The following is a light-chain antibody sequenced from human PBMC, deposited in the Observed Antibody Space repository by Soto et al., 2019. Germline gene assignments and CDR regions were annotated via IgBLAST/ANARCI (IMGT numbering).Light chain of an antibody. CDR3: QEYNTWPYT. V-gene: IGKV3-15*01. CDR1: QSVSSN. CDR2: GAS. Sequence: EIVMTQSPATLSVSPGERATLSCRASQSVSSNLAWYQQKPGQAPRLLIYGASTRATGIPARFSGSGSGTEFTLTISSMQYEDFSFYYCQEYNTWPYTFGKGTKLEIK. J-gene: IGKJ2*01.